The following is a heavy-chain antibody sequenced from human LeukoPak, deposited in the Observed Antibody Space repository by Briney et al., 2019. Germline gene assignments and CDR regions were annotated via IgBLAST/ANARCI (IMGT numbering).Heavy chain of an antibody. CDR3: ARSSGYYRNWFDP. Sequence: SGTLSLTCTVSSDSLSSGSYYWGWIRQPPGKGLEWIGYIYYSGSTYYNPSLKSRVTISVDTSKNQFSLKLSSVTAADTAVYYCARSSGYYRNWFDPWGQGTLVTVSS. V-gene: IGHV4-30-4*08. J-gene: IGHJ5*02. D-gene: IGHD3-22*01. CDR2: IYYSGST. CDR1: SDSLSSGSYY.